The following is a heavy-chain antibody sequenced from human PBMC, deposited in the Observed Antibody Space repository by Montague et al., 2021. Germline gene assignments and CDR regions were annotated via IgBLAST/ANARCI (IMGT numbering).Heavy chain of an antibody. J-gene: IGHJ4*02. CDR2: INTSGSTI. Sequence: YLLLSFSSSSFPFSDYYMSWIRQAPGKGLEWVSYINTSGSTIYYADSVKGRFTISRDNAKNSLYLQMNSLRAEDTAVYYCARIRKGADYWGQGTLVTVSS. D-gene: IGHD3-16*01. CDR3: ARIRKGADY. V-gene: IGHV3-11*01. CDR1: SFPFSDYY.